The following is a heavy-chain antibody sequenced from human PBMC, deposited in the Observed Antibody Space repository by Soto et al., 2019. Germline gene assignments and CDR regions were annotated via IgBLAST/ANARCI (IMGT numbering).Heavy chain of an antibody. CDR1: GFTFSSYS. J-gene: IGHJ5*02. D-gene: IGHD6-13*01. Sequence: PGGSLRLSCAASGFTFSSYSMNWVRQAPGKGLEWVSSISSSSSYIYYADSVKGRFTISRDNAKNSLYLQMNSLRAEDTAVYYCARDFGSWQNWFDPWGQGTLVTVSS. V-gene: IGHV3-21*01. CDR3: ARDFGSWQNWFDP. CDR2: ISSSSSYI.